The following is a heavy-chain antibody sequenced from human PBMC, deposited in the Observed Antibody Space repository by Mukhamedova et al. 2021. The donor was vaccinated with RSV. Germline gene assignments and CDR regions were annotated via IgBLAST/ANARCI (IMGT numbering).Heavy chain of an antibody. V-gene: IGHV3-9*01. D-gene: IGHD6-13*01. Sequence: GYAKSVKGRFTISRDNDKNSLYLQMKSLRAEDTALYYCAKDIDPQQLVLGHWGQGTLVTVSS. J-gene: IGHJ1*01. CDR3: AKDIDPQQLVLGH.